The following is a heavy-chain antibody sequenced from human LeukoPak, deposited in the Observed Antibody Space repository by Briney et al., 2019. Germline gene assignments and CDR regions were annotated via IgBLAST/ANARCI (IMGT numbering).Heavy chain of an antibody. CDR1: GGTFSSYA. V-gene: IGHV1-2*02. Sequence: ASVKVSCKASGGTFSSYAISWVRQAPGQGLEWMGWINPNSGGTNYAQKFQGRVTMTRDTSISTAYMELSRLRSDDTAVYYCARDRRVGPNWFDPWGQGTLVTVSS. CDR3: ARDRRVGPNWFDP. J-gene: IGHJ5*02. CDR2: INPNSGGT.